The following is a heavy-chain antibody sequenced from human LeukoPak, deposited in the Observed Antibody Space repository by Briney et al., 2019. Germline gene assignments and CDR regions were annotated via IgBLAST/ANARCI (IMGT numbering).Heavy chain of an antibody. CDR1: GGTFSSYA. Sequence: SVKVSCKASGGTFSSYAISWVRQAPGQGLEWMGGIIPIFGTANYAQKFQGRVTITTDESTSTAYMELNSLRSEDTAVYYCARDGGYDILTGYYQRSYYFDYWGQGTLVTVSS. V-gene: IGHV1-69*05. D-gene: IGHD3-9*01. J-gene: IGHJ4*02. CDR3: ARDGGYDILTGYYQRSYYFDY. CDR2: IIPIFGTA.